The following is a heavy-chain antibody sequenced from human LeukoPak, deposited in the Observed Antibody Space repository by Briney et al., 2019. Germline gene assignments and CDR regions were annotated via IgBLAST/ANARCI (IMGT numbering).Heavy chain of an antibody. D-gene: IGHD2-2*01. CDR2: IKEDGSVQ. V-gene: IGHV3-7*01. CDR1: GFPFSAYW. CDR3: VGQLLRVV. Sequence: GGSLRLSCTASGFPFSAYWISRVRQAPGKGLEWVANIKEDGSVQDYADSVKGRFTISRDNAKNSLYLQMNSLRVDDTGVYYCVGQLLRVVWGKGTTVTVSS. J-gene: IGHJ6*04.